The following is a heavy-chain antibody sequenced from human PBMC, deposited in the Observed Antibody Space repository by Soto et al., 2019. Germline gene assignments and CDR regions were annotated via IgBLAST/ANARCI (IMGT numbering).Heavy chain of an antibody. Sequence: QVQLVQSGAEVKKPGSSVKVSCKASGGTFSSYAISWVRQAPGQGLEWMGGSIPIFGTANYAQKFQGRVTITADESTSTGYMELSSLRSEDTAVYYCARYGDGYYYYGMDVWGQGRTVTV. CDR3: ARYGDGYYYYGMDV. D-gene: IGHD3-10*01. J-gene: IGHJ6*02. CDR1: GGTFSSYA. CDR2: SIPIFGTA. V-gene: IGHV1-69*01.